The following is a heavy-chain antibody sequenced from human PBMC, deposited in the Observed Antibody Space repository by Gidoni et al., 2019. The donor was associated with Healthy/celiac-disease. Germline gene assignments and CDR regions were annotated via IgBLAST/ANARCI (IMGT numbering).Heavy chain of an antibody. V-gene: IGHV3-11*01. CDR2: ISSSGRTI. CDR1: GFTFSAYY. D-gene: IGHD3-10*01. J-gene: IGHJ4*02. CDR3: ARRDYYGSGSYYGMIDY. Sequence: QVQLVESGGGLFKPGGSLRLSCAASGFTFSAYYMSWIRQAPGKGLEWVSYISSSGRTIYYADSVKGRFTIARDNAKNSLYLQMNSLRAEDTAVYYCARRDYYGSGSYYGMIDYWGQGTLVTVSS.